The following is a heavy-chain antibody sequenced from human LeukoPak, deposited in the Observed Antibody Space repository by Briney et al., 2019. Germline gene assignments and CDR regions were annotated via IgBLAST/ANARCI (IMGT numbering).Heavy chain of an antibody. CDR3: VKDGGEWEPID. CDR2: ISRSGTTI. CDR1: GFTFSDYF. J-gene: IGHJ4*02. Sequence: GGSLRLSCTASGFTFSDYFMSWIRQAPGKGLEWISQISRSGTTIYYADSVRGRFTISRDNAKNSLYLQMSSLRAEDTAVYYCVKDGGEWEPIDWGQGTLVTVSS. V-gene: IGHV3-11*01. D-gene: IGHD1-26*01.